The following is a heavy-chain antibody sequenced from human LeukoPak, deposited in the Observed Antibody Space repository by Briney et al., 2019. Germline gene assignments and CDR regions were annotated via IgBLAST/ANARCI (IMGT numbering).Heavy chain of an antibody. D-gene: IGHD7-27*01. Sequence: GGSLRLSCAASGFTFRIYAMNWVRQAPGKGLERVSGISDSGDSTYYADSVKGRFTISKDNSNNTLYLQMNSLRADDTAVYYCAKGDWGDYWGQGTLVTVSS. V-gene: IGHV3-23*01. J-gene: IGHJ4*02. CDR3: AKGDWGDY. CDR1: GFTFRIYA. CDR2: ISDSGDST.